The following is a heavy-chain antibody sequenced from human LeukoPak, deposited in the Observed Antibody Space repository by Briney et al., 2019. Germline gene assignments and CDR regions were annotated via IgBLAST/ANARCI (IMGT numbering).Heavy chain of an antibody. Sequence: SETLSLTCTVSDGSISSYHWNWIRQPAGKGLEWIGRIYTTGSANYNPSLKSRVTMSVDTSKNQFSLKLSSVTAADTAVYYCARSSGSYRLDYWGQGSLVTVSS. J-gene: IGHJ4*02. D-gene: IGHD3-16*02. CDR3: ARSSGSYRLDY. CDR2: IYTTGSA. V-gene: IGHV4-4*07. CDR1: DGSISSYH.